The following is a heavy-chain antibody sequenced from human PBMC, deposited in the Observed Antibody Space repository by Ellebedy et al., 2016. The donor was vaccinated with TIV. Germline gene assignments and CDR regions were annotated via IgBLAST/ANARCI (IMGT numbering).Heavy chain of an antibody. CDR3: TRDIQADNEYFFPY. CDR1: EFTFSTYW. J-gene: IGHJ4*02. CDR2: INQDGSVK. V-gene: IGHV3-7*03. D-gene: IGHD2/OR15-2a*01. Sequence: PGGSLRLSCVASEFTFSTYWLSWVRQAPGKGLEWVANINQDGSVKYYLDSVKGRFTISRDNAKNSLYLQMNSLRAEDTAVYYCTRDIQADNEYFFPYWGQGTLVTVSS.